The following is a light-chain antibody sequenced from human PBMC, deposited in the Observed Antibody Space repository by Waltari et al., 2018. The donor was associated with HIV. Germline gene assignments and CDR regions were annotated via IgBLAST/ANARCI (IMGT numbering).Light chain of an antibody. J-gene: IGKJ2*03. Sequence: DIQMTQSPSSLSASVGDRVTITCRASQSISSYLNWYLQKPGKAPKLLIYAASSLQSGVPSRFSGSGSGTDFTLTISSLQPEDFATYYCQQSYSTLLYSFGQGTKLEIK. CDR2: AAS. CDR3: QQSYSTLLYS. V-gene: IGKV1-39*01. CDR1: QSISSY.